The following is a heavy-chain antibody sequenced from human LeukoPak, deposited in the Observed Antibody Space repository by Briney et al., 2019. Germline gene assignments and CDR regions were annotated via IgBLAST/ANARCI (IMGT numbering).Heavy chain of an antibody. CDR1: GFSFSSYA. D-gene: IGHD3-16*01. V-gene: IGHV3-30*04. CDR3: AKDLIRVTFGGVTLVY. Sequence: PGGSLRLSCAASGFSFSSYAMHWVRQAPGKGLEWVAVVSYDGSDKYYADSVKGRFTISRDHSRNTLYLQMNSLRAEDTAVYFCAKDLIRVTFGGVTLVYWGQGTLVTVSS. J-gene: IGHJ4*02. CDR2: VSYDGSDK.